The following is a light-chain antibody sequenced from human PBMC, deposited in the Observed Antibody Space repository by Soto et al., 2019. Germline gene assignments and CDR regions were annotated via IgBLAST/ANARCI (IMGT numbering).Light chain of an antibody. CDR3: SPYTSDNTLV. CDR2: EVR. V-gene: IGLV2-14*01. J-gene: IGLJ3*02. CDR1: SSDVGGYNS. Sequence: QSALTQPASVSESPGQSITISSTGTSSDVGGYNSVAWDQQHPGKVPKLMVYEVRIRPSGVSNRFSGSKSGNTASLTISGLQADDEADYYCSPYTSDNTLVFGGGTQLTVL.